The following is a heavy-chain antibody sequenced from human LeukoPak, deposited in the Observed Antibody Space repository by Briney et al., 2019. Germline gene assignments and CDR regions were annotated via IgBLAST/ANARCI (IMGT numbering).Heavy chain of an antibody. CDR3: AKERQTGDYFTSDF. V-gene: IGHV3-74*01. J-gene: IGHJ4*02. CDR1: GFTFSSYW. Sequence: GGSLRLSCAASGFTFSSYWMHWVRQAPGKGLVWVSRIDSNGRTLNYADSVKGQFTISRDNSKSTVYLQMNSLRADDTAVYYCAKERQTGDYFTSDFWGQGTLVTVSS. D-gene: IGHD4-17*01. CDR2: IDSNGRTL.